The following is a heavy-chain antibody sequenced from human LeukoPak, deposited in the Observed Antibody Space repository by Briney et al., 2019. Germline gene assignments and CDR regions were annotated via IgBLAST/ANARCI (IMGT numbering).Heavy chain of an antibody. CDR1: GFTFSSYA. CDR3: ASGGRNDFWSGSPFDY. Sequence: GGSLRLSCAASGFTFSSYAIHWVRQAPGKGLEWVAVISYDGSNKYYADSVKGRFTISRDNSKNTLYLQMNSLRAEDTAVYYCASGGRNDFWSGSPFDYWGQGTLVTVSS. J-gene: IGHJ4*02. CDR2: ISYDGSNK. D-gene: IGHD3-3*01. V-gene: IGHV3-30-3*01.